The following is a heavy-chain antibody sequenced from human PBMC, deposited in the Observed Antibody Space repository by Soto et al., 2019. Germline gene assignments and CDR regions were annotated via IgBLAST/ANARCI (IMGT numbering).Heavy chain of an antibody. CDR1: GYTFTGYY. J-gene: IGHJ3*02. D-gene: IGHD3-10*01. Sequence: ASVKVSCKASGYTFTGYYMHWVRQAPGQGLEWMGWINPNSGGTNYAQKFQGRVTMTRDTSISTAYMELSRLRSDDTAVYYCARVIIWFGESYDAFDIWGQGEMVTVSS. V-gene: IGHV1-2*02. CDR3: ARVIIWFGESYDAFDI. CDR2: INPNSGGT.